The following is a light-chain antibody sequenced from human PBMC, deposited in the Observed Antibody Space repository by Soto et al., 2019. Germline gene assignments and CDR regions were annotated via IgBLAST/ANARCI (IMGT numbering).Light chain of an antibody. CDR1: SSDIGGYNY. Sequence: QSALTQPASVSGSPGQSITISCTGTSSDIGGYNYVSWYQQHPGKAPELIIYDVSNRPSGISNRFSGSKSGNTASLTISGLQAEDEADYYCSSYTSSNTWVFAGGTKLTVL. CDR3: SSYTSSNTWV. J-gene: IGLJ3*02. V-gene: IGLV2-14*01. CDR2: DVS.